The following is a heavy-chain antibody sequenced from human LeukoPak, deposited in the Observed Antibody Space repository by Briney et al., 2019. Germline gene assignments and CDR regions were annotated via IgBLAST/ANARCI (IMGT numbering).Heavy chain of an antibody. Sequence: GASVKVSCKASGYTFTNYTLNWVRQAPGQGLEWMGWIDTNTGNPTYAQGFTGRFVFSLDTSVSTAYLQISSLKAEDTAVYYCARAGYDFWSGLLNFDYWGQGTLVTVSS. V-gene: IGHV7-4-1*02. CDR1: GYTFTNYT. CDR3: ARAGYDFWSGLLNFDY. D-gene: IGHD3-3*01. J-gene: IGHJ4*02. CDR2: IDTNTGNP.